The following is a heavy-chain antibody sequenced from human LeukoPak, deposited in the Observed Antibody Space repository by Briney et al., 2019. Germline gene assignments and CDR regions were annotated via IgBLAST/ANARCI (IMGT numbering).Heavy chain of an antibody. CDR3: ARERRYDYVWGSYRYTGPSFDY. J-gene: IGHJ4*02. CDR1: GFTFSSYA. CDR2: ISGSGGST. V-gene: IGHV3-23*01. Sequence: PGGSLRLSCAASGFTFSSYAMSWVRQAPGKGLEWVSAISGSGGSTYYADSVKGRFTISRDNSKNTLYLQMNSLRAEDTAVYYCARERRYDYVWGSYRYTGPSFDYWGQGTLVTVSS. D-gene: IGHD3-16*02.